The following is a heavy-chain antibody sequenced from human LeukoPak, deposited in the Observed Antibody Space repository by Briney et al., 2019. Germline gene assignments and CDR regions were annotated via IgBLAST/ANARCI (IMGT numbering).Heavy chain of an antibody. Sequence: SETLSLTCTVSGGSISSYYWSWIRQPPGEGLEWIGYIYTSGSTNYNPSLKSRVTISVDTSKNQFSLKLSSVTAADTAVYYCARHRDGSSLFYMDVWGKGTTVTVSS. CDR2: IYTSGST. V-gene: IGHV4-4*09. J-gene: IGHJ6*03. D-gene: IGHD1-1*01. CDR1: GGSISSYY. CDR3: ARHRDGSSLFYMDV.